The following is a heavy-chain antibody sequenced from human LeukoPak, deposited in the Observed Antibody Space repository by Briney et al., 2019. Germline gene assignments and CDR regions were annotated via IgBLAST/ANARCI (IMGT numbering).Heavy chain of an antibody. CDR2: IKSDGTST. J-gene: IGHJ3*02. V-gene: IGHV3-74*01. Sequence: GGSLRLSCAASGFTFSSYWMHWVRQAPGKGLVWVSRIKSDGTSTSYADSVKGRFTISRDNAKNSLYLQMNSLRAEDTAVYYCAIETMIVDLSSFDIWGQGTMVTVSS. CDR1: GFTFSSYW. D-gene: IGHD3-22*01. CDR3: AIETMIVDLSSFDI.